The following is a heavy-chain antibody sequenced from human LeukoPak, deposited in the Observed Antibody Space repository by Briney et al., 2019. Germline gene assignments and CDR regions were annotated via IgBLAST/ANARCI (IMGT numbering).Heavy chain of an antibody. J-gene: IGHJ4*02. V-gene: IGHV3-15*01. CDR1: GLSISNDW. CDR3: TLIKGWCSGSYYVDF. CDR2: VKSKGDGDTT. Sequence: GGSLRLSCAASGLSISNDWMSWVRQAPGKGLEWVGRVKSKGDGDTTDCAAPVGGRFTISRDDSKNTLYLQMNSLKTEDTAVYYCTLIKGWCSGSYYVDFWGQGTLVTVSS. D-gene: IGHD3-10*02.